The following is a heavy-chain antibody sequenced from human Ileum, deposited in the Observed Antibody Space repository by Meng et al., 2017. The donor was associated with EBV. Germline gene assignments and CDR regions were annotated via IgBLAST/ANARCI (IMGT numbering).Heavy chain of an antibody. D-gene: IGHD2-8*01. V-gene: IGHV4-4*02. CDR1: GDSMTNNNG. J-gene: IGHJ4*02. CDR3: ARTGVGLAFDY. CDR2: IYHSGST. Sequence: QVNMRESGPGLVKSSGTLSLTCGVSGDSMTNNNGWTWVRQPPGKGLEWIGEIYHSGSTNYNPSLQSRATISVDMSKKQFSLKLRSVTAADTAVYYCARTGVGLAFDYWGLGTLVTVSS.